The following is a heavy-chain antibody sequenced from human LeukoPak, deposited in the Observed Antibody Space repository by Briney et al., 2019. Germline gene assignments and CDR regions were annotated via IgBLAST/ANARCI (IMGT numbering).Heavy chain of an antibody. CDR2: RHHSGSS. CDR1: GGSISSYY. Sequence: SETLSLTCTVSGGSISSYYWSWLRQPPGKGLEWIAYRHHSGSSNYNPSLESRVTVSVDTSNNQFSLRVTSVTAADTAVYYCARVVGSGWNYFDSWGQGTLVTVSS. V-gene: IGHV4-59*01. D-gene: IGHD6-19*01. J-gene: IGHJ4*02. CDR3: ARVVGSGWNYFDS.